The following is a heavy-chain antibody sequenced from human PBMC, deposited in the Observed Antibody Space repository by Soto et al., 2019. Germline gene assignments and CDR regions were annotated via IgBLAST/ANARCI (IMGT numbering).Heavy chain of an antibody. Sequence: QVLLVQSGPEVKKPGSSVKVSCKASGGTFNNYAINWVRQAPGKGLEWMGGIIPAFGTGNHAQKFQGRVTITEDESTTTADMNIHRLRSEDTYIYDCARLDGTLVRGGLSSPYEMDVWGQGTTVIVSS. D-gene: IGHD3-10*01. V-gene: IGHV1-69*01. J-gene: IGHJ6*02. CDR3: ARLDGTLVRGGLSSPYEMDV. CDR1: GGTFNNYA. CDR2: IIPAFGTG.